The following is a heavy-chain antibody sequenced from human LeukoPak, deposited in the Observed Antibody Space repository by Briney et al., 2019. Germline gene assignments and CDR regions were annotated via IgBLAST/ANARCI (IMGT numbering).Heavy chain of an antibody. CDR1: GYSFTSYW. CDR2: IYPGDSDT. Sequence: GESLKISCKGSGYSFTSYWIGWVRQMPGKGLEWMGIIYPGDSDTRYSPSFQGQVTISADKSISTAYLQWSSLKASDTAMYYCARQKQQLPRGSGYWPFDYWGQGTLVTVSS. CDR3: ARQKQQLPRGSGYWPFDY. D-gene: IGHD3-22*01. J-gene: IGHJ4*02. V-gene: IGHV5-51*01.